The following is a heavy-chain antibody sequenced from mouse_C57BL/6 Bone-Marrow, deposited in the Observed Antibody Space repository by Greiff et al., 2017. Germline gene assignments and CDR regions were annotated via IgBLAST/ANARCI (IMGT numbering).Heavy chain of an antibody. CDR3: APRNLYDGYSVN. V-gene: IGHV1-55*01. CDR1: GYTFTSYW. J-gene: IGHJ2*01. D-gene: IGHD2-3*01. CDR2: IYPGSGST. Sequence: QVQLQQPGAELVKPGASVKMSCKASGYTFTSYWITWVKQRPGQGLEWIGDIYPGSGSTNYNEKFKSKATLTVDTSSSTAYMQLSSLTSEDSAVYYCAPRNLYDGYSVNRGEDATLTVSS.